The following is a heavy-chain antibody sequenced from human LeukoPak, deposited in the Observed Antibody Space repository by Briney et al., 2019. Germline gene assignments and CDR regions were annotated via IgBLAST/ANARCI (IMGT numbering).Heavy chain of an antibody. CDR1: GGSISSYY. J-gene: IGHJ4*02. CDR2: IYYSGST. Sequence: PSETLSLTCTVSGGSISSYYWSWIRQPPGKGLEWIGYIYYSGSTNYNPSLKSRVTISVDTSKNQFPLKLSSVTAADTAVYYCARGYIAAAGTGLDYWAREPWSPSPQ. CDR3: ARGYIAAAGTGLDY. V-gene: IGHV4-59*01. D-gene: IGHD6-13*01.